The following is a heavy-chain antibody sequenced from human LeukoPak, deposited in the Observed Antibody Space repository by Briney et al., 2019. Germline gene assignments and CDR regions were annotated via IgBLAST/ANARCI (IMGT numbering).Heavy chain of an antibody. CDR1: GGSISSYY. CDR3: ARDNGDQVYLWYFDY. J-gene: IGHJ4*02. V-gene: IGHV4-59*01. Sequence: SETLSLTXTVSGGSISSYYWSWIRQPPGKGLEWIGYIYYSGSTNYNPSLKSRVTISVDTSKNQFSLKLSSVTAADTAVYYCARDNGDQVYLWYFDYWGQGTLVTVSS. CDR2: IYYSGST. D-gene: IGHD4-17*01.